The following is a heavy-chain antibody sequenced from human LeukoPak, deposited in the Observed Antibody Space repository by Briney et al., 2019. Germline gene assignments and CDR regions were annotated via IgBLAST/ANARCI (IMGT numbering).Heavy chain of an antibody. CDR3: ARGGEGTYYDYVWGSYRSPFDC. D-gene: IGHD3-16*02. CDR2: INPNSGGT. Sequence: ASVKVSCKASGYTFTGYYMHWVRQAPGQGLEWMGWINPNSGGTNYAQKFQGRVTMTRDTSTSTVYMELSSLRSEDTAVYYCARGGEGTYYDYVWGSYRSPFDCWGQGTLVTVSS. V-gene: IGHV1-2*02. J-gene: IGHJ4*02. CDR1: GYTFTGYY.